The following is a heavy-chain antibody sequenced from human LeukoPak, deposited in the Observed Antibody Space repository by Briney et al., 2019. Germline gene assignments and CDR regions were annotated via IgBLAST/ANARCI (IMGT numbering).Heavy chain of an antibody. CDR1: GYSISSGYY. J-gene: IGHJ4*02. V-gene: IGHV4-4*07. CDR2: IYTSGST. CDR3: ARDRAYYYGSGSYFYDY. D-gene: IGHD3-10*01. Sequence: PSETLSLTCTVSGYSISSGYYWSWIRQPAGKGLEWIGRIYTSGSTNYNPSLKSRVTMSVDTSKNQFSLKLSSVTAADTAVYYCARDRAYYYGSGSYFYDYWGQGTLVTVSS.